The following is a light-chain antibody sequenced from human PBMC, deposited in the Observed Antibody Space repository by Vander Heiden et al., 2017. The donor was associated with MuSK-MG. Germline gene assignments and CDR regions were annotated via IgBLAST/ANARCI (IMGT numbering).Light chain of an antibody. CDR2: EVS. CDR1: SSDVGGYNY. CDR3: SSYTSSSPGLV. V-gene: IGLV2-14*01. J-gene: IGLJ2*01. Sequence: SALTQPASVSGSPGQSITISCTGTSSDVGGYNYVSWYQQHPGKAPKLMIYEVSNRPSGVSHRFSGSKSGNTASLTISGLQAEDEADYYCSSYTSSSPGLVFGGGTKLTVL.